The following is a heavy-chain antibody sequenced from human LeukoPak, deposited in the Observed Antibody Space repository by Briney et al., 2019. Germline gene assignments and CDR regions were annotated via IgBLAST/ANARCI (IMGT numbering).Heavy chain of an antibody. CDR1: GFTFSIYA. J-gene: IGHJ4*02. Sequence: GGSLRLSCAASGFTFSIYAMSWVRQAPGKGLEWVSGISGSGGSTNYADSVKGRFAISRDNSKNTLYLQMNSLRAEDTAVYFCAKDDDFWRGYSDNWGQGTLVTVSS. V-gene: IGHV3-23*01. CDR2: ISGSGGST. CDR3: AKDDDFWRGYSDN. D-gene: IGHD3-3*01.